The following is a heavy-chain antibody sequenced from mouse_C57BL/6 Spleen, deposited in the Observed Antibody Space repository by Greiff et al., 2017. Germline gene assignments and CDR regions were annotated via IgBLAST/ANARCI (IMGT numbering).Heavy chain of an antibody. D-gene: IGHD2-3*01. CDR2: IDPSDSDT. Sequence: QVQLQQPGAELVRPGSSVKLSCKASGYTFTSYWMHWVKQRPIQGLEWIGNIDPSDSDTHYNQKFKDKATLAVDKSSSTAYMQLSSLTSEDSAVYYGARGGYYRFPFAMDYWGQGTTVTVSS. V-gene: IGHV1-52*01. J-gene: IGHJ4*01. CDR3: ARGGYYRFPFAMDY. CDR1: GYTFTSYW.